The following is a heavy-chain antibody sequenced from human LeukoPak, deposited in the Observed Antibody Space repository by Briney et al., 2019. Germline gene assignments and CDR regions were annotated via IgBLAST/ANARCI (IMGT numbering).Heavy chain of an antibody. CDR3: ARDVGPSGWYTFDY. CDR1: GDSVSSNNGA. J-gene: IGHJ4*02. CDR2: TYYRSKWYN. D-gene: IGHD6-19*01. Sequence: PSQTLSLTCGISGDSVSSNNGAWNWIRQSPSRGLEWLGRTYYRSKWYNDYAGSMKGRITISPDTSKNQFSLQLNSVTPEDTAVYYCARDVGPSGWYTFDYWGQGTLVTVSS. V-gene: IGHV6-1*01.